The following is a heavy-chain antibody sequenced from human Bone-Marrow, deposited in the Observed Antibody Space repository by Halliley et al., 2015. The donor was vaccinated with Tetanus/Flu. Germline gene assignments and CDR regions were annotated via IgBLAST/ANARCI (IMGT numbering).Heavy chain of an antibody. D-gene: IGHD2-2*01. CDR2: IFLNGGT. Sequence: TLSLTCSVSGGSLSGYHWSWVRQPPGKGLEWIAHIFLNGGTNYNPTLKSRLTMSVDTSKNQLSLRLSSVTAADTAVYFCARDLAAGAINYYHYDMDVWGQGTTVTVSS. J-gene: IGHJ6*02. V-gene: IGHV4-59*01. CDR1: GGSLSGYH. CDR3: ARDLAAGAINYYHYDMDV.